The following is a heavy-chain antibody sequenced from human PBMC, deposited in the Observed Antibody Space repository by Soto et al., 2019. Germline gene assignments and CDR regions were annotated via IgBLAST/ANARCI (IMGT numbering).Heavy chain of an antibody. V-gene: IGHV4-59*01. CDR3: AKLSESYHFSLDF. CDR1: GDSFSSYY. J-gene: IGHJ4*02. D-gene: IGHD3-10*01. CDR2: IYYTGST. Sequence: SETLSLTCTVSGDSFSSYYWSWIRQPPGKGLEWIGYIYYTGSTNYNPSLKSRVTISIDTSKNQFSLKLSSVTAADTAVYYCAKLSESYHFSLDFWGQGTLVTVSS.